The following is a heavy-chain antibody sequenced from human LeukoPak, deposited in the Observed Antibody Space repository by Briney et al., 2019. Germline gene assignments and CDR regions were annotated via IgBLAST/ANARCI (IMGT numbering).Heavy chain of an antibody. D-gene: IGHD5-18*01. CDR3: ARDPYGYSPYYLDY. CDR1: GFRFTNYG. Sequence: GASVKVSCRASGFRFTNYGFNWVRQAPGQGLEWVGWISAWNRKTKYGQMFQDRVTMTTDTSTSTAYMELRSLRSDDTAVFYCARDPYGYSPYYLDYWGQGTLVTVSS. V-gene: IGHV1-18*01. J-gene: IGHJ4*02. CDR2: ISAWNRKT.